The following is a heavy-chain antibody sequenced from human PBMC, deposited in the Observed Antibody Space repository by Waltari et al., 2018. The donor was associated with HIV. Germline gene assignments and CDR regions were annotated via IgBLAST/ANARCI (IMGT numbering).Heavy chain of an antibody. CDR2: IYYTGST. CDR1: GGSISNYY. Sequence: QVQLQESGPGLVKPSETLSLICPVSGGSISNYYCGWIRQPPGKGLEWIGYIYYTGSTDYNPSLKSRVTISVDTSKNQFSLKLTSVTAADTAQYYCARYSSAWTGFDYWGQGTLVTVSS. V-gene: IGHV4-59*01. D-gene: IGHD6-19*01. CDR3: ARYSSAWTGFDY. J-gene: IGHJ4*02.